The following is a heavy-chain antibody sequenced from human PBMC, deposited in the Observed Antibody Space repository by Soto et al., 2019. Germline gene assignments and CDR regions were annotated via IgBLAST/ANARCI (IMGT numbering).Heavy chain of an antibody. CDR1: GFPFSSYA. Sequence: GGSLRLSCAASGFPFSSYAMSWVRQAPGKGLEWVSAISGSGGSTYYADSVKGRFTISRDNSKNTLYLQMNSLRAEDTAVYYCAKDHTVAGKGYWGQGTMVTVSS. J-gene: IGHJ3*01. V-gene: IGHV3-23*01. D-gene: IGHD6-19*01. CDR3: AKDHTVAGKGY. CDR2: ISGSGGST.